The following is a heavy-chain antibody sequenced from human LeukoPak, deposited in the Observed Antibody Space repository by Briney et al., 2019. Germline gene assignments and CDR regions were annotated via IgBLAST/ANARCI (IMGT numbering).Heavy chain of an antibody. J-gene: IGHJ4*02. V-gene: IGHV4-39*07. Sequence: SETLSLTCTVSGGSIASNNLYWGWIRQPPGKGLEWIGSIYYTGRTDYNPSLKSRVTISVDTSENQFSLKLSSVTAADTAVYYCARVNYGSATKEDYWGQGTLVTVSS. CDR1: GGSIASNNLY. CDR3: ARVNYGSATKEDY. D-gene: IGHD3-10*01. CDR2: IYYTGRT.